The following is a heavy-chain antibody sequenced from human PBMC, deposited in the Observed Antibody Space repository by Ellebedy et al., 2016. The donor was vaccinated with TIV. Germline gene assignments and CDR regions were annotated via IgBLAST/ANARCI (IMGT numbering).Heavy chain of an antibody. D-gene: IGHD4-17*01. J-gene: IGHJ5*02. CDR2: FYYSGST. CDR3: ASRESTVTTGASMGFDP. CDR1: GGSISSSTYY. V-gene: IGHV4-39*01. Sequence: MPSETLSLTCTVSGGSISSSTYYWGWIRQPPGKGLEWIGSFYYSGSTYYNPSLKSRVTISVDTSKNQFSLKLTSVTAADTAVYYCASRESTVTTGASMGFDPWGQGTLVTASS.